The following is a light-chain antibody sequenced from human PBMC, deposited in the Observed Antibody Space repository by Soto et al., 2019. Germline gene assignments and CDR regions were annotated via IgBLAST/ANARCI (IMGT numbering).Light chain of an antibody. Sequence: EIVLTQSPATLSVSPGERAALSCRASQSVSNNLAWYQQKPGQPPRLLIYDASNRATGIPARFSGSGSGTDFTLTISSLEPEDFAVYYCQQRSNWPPMYTFGQGTKLEIK. CDR2: DAS. CDR3: QQRSNWPPMYT. V-gene: IGKV3-11*01. CDR1: QSVSNN. J-gene: IGKJ2*01.